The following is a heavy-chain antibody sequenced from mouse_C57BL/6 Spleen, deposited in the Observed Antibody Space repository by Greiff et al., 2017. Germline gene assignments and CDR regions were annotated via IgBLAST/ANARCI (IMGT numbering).Heavy chain of an antibody. Sequence: QVQLQQPGAELVKPGASVTLSCKASGYTFTSYWMHWVKQRPGQGLEWIGMIHPNSGSTNYNEKFKSKATLTVDKSSSTAYMQLSSLTSEYSAVYYCARFYGNSLAYWGQGTLVTVSA. V-gene: IGHV1-64*01. J-gene: IGHJ3*01. CDR1: GYTFTSYW. CDR3: ARFYGNSLAY. CDR2: IHPNSGST. D-gene: IGHD2-1*01.